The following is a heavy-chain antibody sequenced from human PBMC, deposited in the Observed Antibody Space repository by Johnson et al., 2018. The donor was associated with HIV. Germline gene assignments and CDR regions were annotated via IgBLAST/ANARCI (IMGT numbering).Heavy chain of an antibody. J-gene: IGHJ3*02. CDR1: GFTLSDYY. V-gene: IGHV3-11*04. D-gene: IGHD3-10*01. CDR3: AIGRGEFPRHAFDI. Sequence: QVQLVESGGGLVKPGGSLRLSCAASGFTLSDYYMSWIRQAPGKGLEWVSYINNNASSVYYADSVKGRFTISRDNAKNSLYLQMNSLRAEDTAVYYCAIGRGEFPRHAFDIWGQGTMVTVSS. CDR2: INNNASSV.